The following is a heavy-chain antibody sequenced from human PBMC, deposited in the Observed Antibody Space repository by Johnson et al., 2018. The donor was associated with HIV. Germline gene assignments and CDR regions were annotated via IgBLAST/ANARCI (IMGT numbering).Heavy chain of an antibody. CDR2: ISYDGSNK. J-gene: IGHJ3*02. V-gene: IGHV3-30*04. Sequence: QMLFVESGGGVVQPGRSLRLSCAVSGFTFSSYPMHWVRQAPGKGLEWVAVISYDGSNKYYADSVKGRFTISRDNSKNTLYLQMNSLRAEDTAVYYCARVTQQVVRVGSDAFDIWGQGTMVTVSS. D-gene: IGHD4-23*01. CDR3: ARVTQQVVRVGSDAFDI. CDR1: GFTFSSYP.